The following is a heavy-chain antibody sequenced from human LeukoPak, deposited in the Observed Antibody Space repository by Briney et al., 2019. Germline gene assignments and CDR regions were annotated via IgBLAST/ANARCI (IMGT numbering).Heavy chain of an antibody. CDR3: AKDLKAAAGADMDV. Sequence: GGSLRLSCAASGFTFSSYGMHWVRQAPGKGLEWVAFIRYDGSNKYYADSVKGRFTISRDNSKNTLYLQMNSLRAEDTAVYYCAKDLKAAAGADMDVWGKGTTVTVSS. J-gene: IGHJ6*03. D-gene: IGHD6-13*01. CDR2: IRYDGSNK. CDR1: GFTFSSYG. V-gene: IGHV3-30*02.